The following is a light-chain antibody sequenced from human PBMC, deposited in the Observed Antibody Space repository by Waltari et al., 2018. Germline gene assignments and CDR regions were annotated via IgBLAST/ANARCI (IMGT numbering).Light chain of an antibody. Sequence: QSALTQPAPVSGSPGQSITISCPGTRSAVGGYNYVSWYQQHPGKAPKLMIYEVSNRPSGVSNRFSGSKSGNTASLTISGLQAEDEADYYCSSYTSSSTWVFGGGTKLTVL. CDR1: RSAVGGYNY. V-gene: IGLV2-14*01. CDR2: EVS. J-gene: IGLJ3*02. CDR3: SSYTSSSTWV.